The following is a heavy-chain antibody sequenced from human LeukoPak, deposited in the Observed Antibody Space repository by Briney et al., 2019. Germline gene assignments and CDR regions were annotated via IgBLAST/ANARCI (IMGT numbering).Heavy chain of an antibody. CDR2: INPNSGGT. J-gene: IGHJ3*02. V-gene: IGHV1-2*02. CDR1: GYTFTSYG. Sequence: ASVKVSCKASGYTFTSYGISRVRQAPGQGLEWMGWINPNSGGTNYAQKFQGRVTMTRDTSISTAYMELSRLRSDDTAVYYCASYQRRGYCSGGSCYSNDAFDIWGQGTMVTVSS. D-gene: IGHD2-15*01. CDR3: ASYQRRGYCSGGSCYSNDAFDI.